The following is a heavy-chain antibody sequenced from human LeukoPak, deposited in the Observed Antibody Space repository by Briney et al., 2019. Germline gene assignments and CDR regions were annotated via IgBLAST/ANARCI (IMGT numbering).Heavy chain of an antibody. J-gene: IGHJ4*02. Sequence: ASVKVSCKASGYTFTGHSMYWVRPAPGQGREWMGWSKPKSGGTNYAQKFQGRVTITRDTSISTAYTELSRLRSDDTAVYYCARGPHGRIYDILAGFDYWGQGTLVTVSS. V-gene: IGHV1-2*02. CDR2: SKPKSGGT. CDR1: GYTFTGHS. CDR3: ARGPHGRIYDILAGFDY. D-gene: IGHD3-9*01.